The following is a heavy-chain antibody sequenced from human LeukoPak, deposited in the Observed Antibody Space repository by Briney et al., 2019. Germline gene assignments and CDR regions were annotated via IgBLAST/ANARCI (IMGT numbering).Heavy chain of an antibody. Sequence: ASVKVSCKAPGYTFTGYYMHWVRQAPGQGLEWMGWINPNSGGTNYAQKFQGRVTMTRDTSISTAYMELSRLRSDDTAVYYCARDAGGVVAAKYYYYGMDVWGQGTTVTVSS. CDR3: ARDAGGVVAAKYYYYGMDV. D-gene: IGHD2-15*01. J-gene: IGHJ6*02. CDR1: GYTFTGYY. CDR2: INPNSGGT. V-gene: IGHV1-2*02.